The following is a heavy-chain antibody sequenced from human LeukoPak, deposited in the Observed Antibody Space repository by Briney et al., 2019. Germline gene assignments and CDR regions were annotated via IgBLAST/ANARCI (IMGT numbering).Heavy chain of an antibody. J-gene: IGHJ4*02. Sequence: KPSETLSLTCTVSGGSISTSSYYWGWIRQPPGKGLEWIGSMYYSGSTYYNPSLQSRVTISVDTSKNQFSLRLTSVTAADTAVYYCARQGGLWLRAPFDYWGQGTLVTVSS. CDR3: ARQGGLWLRAPFDY. D-gene: IGHD5-18*01. CDR1: GGSISTSSYY. V-gene: IGHV4-39*01. CDR2: MYYSGST.